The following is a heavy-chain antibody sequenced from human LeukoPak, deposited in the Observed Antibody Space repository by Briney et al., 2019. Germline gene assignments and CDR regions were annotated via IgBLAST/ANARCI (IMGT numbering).Heavy chain of an antibody. V-gene: IGHV1-69*04. CDR3: ARNTGGNSPGGY. Sequence: SVRVSCKASGGTFSSYAISWVRQAPGQGLEWMGRIIPILGIANYAQKFQGRVTITADKSTSTAYMELSSLRSEDTAVYYCARNTGGNSPGGYWGQGTLVTASS. CDR1: GGTFSSYA. D-gene: IGHD4-23*01. J-gene: IGHJ4*02. CDR2: IIPILGIA.